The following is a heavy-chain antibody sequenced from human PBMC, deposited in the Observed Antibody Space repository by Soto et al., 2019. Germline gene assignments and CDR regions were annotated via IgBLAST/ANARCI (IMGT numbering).Heavy chain of an antibody. V-gene: IGHV3-7*01. CDR1: GFTFSSYG. J-gene: IGHJ5*02. D-gene: IGHD5-18*01. CDR2: IKQDGSEK. CDR3: ARVRGYSYGFQSWFDP. Sequence: GGSLRLSCAASGFTFSSYGMHWVRQAPGKGLEWVANIKQDGSEKYYVDSVKGRFTVSRDNAKKSLYLQMNSLRAEDTAVYYCARVRGYSYGFQSWFDPWGQGTLVTVSS.